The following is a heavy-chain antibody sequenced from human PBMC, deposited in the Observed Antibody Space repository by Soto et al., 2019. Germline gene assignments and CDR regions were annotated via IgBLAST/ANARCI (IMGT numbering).Heavy chain of an antibody. CDR1: GFAFDYYV. CDR3: AKGGSAALIAPSGRDNWFDP. J-gene: IGHJ5*02. Sequence: GGSLRLSCAASGFAFDYYVMHWVRQPPGRGLEWVSGITWNGGTIRYVDSVKGRFTISRDNAENSLYLQMNSLRPEDTAVYYCAKGGSAALIAPSGRDNWFDPWGQGTQVTVSS. D-gene: IGHD6-13*01. V-gene: IGHV3-9*01. CDR2: ITWNGGTI.